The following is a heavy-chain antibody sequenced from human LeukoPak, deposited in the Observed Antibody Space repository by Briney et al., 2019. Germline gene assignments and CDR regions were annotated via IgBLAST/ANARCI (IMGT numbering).Heavy chain of an antibody. D-gene: IGHD4/OR15-4a*01. CDR2: INSDRTST. CDR1: GFTFSNYW. Sequence: PGGSLRLSCVASGFTFSNYWIHWVRQAPGKGLVWVSRINSDRTSTIYADSVKGRFTISRDNAKNTLYLQMNSLRAEDTAVYYCAREKGANRRAFDLWGQGTRVTVSS. J-gene: IGHJ3*01. V-gene: IGHV3-74*01. CDR3: AREKGANRRAFDL.